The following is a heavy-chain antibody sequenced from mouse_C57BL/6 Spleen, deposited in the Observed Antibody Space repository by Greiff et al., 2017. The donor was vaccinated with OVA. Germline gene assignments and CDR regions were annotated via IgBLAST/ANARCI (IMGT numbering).Heavy chain of an antibody. CDR3: ARGTVVRYFDV. D-gene: IGHD1-1*01. J-gene: IGHJ1*03. V-gene: IGHV1-19*01. CDR2: INPYNGGT. CDR1: GYTFTDYY. Sequence: VQLKESGPVLVKPGASVKMSCKASGYTFTDYYMNWVKQSHGKSLEWIGVINPYNGGTSYNQKFKGKATLTVDKSSSTAYMELNSLTSEDSAVYYCARGTVVRYFDVWGTGTTVTVSS.